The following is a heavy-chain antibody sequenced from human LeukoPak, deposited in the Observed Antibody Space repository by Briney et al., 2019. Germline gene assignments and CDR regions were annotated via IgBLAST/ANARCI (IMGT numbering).Heavy chain of an antibody. Sequence: GGSLRLSCAASGFTFSSYAMSWVRQAPGKGLEWVSGFSGSGGSTYYADSVKGRFTISRDNSKNTLYLQMNSLRAEDTAVYYCAKGRVGASIYDYWGQGTLVTVSS. J-gene: IGHJ4*02. CDR2: FSGSGGST. D-gene: IGHD1-26*01. V-gene: IGHV3-23*01. CDR1: GFTFSSYA. CDR3: AKGRVGASIYDY.